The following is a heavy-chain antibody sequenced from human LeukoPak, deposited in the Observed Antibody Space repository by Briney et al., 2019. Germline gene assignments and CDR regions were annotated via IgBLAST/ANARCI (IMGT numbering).Heavy chain of an antibody. V-gene: IGHV1-2*06. J-gene: IGHJ3*02. CDR2: INPNSGGT. D-gene: IGHD3-22*01. CDR3: ARGPYYDSSGYLKGSAFDI. CDR1: GYTFTGYY. Sequence: ASVKVSCKASGYTFTGYYMHWVRQAPGQGLEWMGRINPNSGGTNYAQKFQGRVTMTRDMSISTAYMELTSLISDDTAVYYCARGPYYDSSGYLKGSAFDIWGQGTMVTASS.